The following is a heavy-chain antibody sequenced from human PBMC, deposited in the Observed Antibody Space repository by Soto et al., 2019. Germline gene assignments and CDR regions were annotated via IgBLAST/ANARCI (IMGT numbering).Heavy chain of an antibody. D-gene: IGHD3-22*01. V-gene: IGHV4-59*01. CDR2: LYNRGSN. CDR1: GGSIGSYY. CDR3: ARLDDTNGFYTRLDY. J-gene: IGHJ4*02. Sequence: QVWLQESGPGLVKPSETLSLTCSVSGGSIGSYYWNWIRQPPGKGLEWIGYLYNRGSNNYNPSLNGRVTISVDTFKNGFSLKLRSVTAADTAVYYCARLDDTNGFYTRLDYWGRGALVTVST.